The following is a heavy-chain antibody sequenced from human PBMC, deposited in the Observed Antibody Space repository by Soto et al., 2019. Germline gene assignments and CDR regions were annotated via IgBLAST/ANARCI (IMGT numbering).Heavy chain of an antibody. CDR1: GGSISSNY. V-gene: IGHV4-59*01. D-gene: IGHD6-13*01. J-gene: IGHJ4*02. Sequence: LTCTVSGGSISSNYWTWIRQPPGKGLEWIGYVYNSGSTNYNPSLKSRVTISEDTSKSQFSLKVNSMTAADTAVYYCARYRREAVAGYTLDNWGQGILVTVSS. CDR2: VYNSGST. CDR3: ARYRREAVAGYTLDN.